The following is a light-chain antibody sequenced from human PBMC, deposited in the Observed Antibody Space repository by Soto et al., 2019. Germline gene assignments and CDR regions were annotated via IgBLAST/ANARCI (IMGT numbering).Light chain of an antibody. V-gene: IGKV1-33*01. Sequence: DIQMTQSPSSLSAFIGDRVTITCQASQDISKYLNWYQQKPGKAPKLLIYDASNLETGVPSRFSVSGSGTHFTFTISSLQTEDLAIYYCQQYDNLPRNTFGQGTKVAIK. CDR3: QQYDNLPRNT. J-gene: IGKJ2*01. CDR1: QDISKY. CDR2: DAS.